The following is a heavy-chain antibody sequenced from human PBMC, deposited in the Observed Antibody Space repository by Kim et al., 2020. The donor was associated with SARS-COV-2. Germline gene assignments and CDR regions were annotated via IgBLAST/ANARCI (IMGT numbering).Heavy chain of an antibody. CDR3: ARAKKILTGYYYARHAFDI. Sequence: GGSLRLSCAASGFTFSSYWMSWVRQAPGKGLEWVANIKQDGSEKYYVDSVKGRFTISRDNAKNSLYLQMNSLRAEDTAVYYCARAKKILTGYYYARHAFDIWGQGTMVTVSS. V-gene: IGHV3-7*01. CDR2: IKQDGSEK. J-gene: IGHJ3*02. D-gene: IGHD3-9*01. CDR1: GFTFSSYW.